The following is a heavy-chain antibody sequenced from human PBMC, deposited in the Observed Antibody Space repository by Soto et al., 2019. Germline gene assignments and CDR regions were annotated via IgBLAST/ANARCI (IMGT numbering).Heavy chain of an antibody. CDR2: IWYDGSNK. CDR3: ARDSRVNIVTGTTRYYYYYGMDV. J-gene: IGHJ6*02. Sequence: PGGSLRLSCAASGFTFSSYAMHWVRRAPGKGLEWVAVIWYDGSNKYYADSVKGQFTISRDNSKNTLYLQMNSLRAEDTAVYYCARDSRVNIVTGTTRYYYYYGMDVWGQGTTVTVSS. V-gene: IGHV3-33*01. CDR1: GFTFSSYA. D-gene: IGHD3-9*01.